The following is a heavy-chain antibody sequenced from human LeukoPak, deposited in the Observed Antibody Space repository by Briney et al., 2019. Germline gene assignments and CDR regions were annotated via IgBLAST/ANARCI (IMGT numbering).Heavy chain of an antibody. CDR1: GGSTSSYY. D-gene: IGHD2-2*01. J-gene: IGHJ5*02. Sequence: SETLSLTCTVSGGSTSSYYWSWIREPPGKGLEWIGRIYTSGGTNYNPSLKSRVTMSEHTSKNQLSLKLSSVIAADTAVYYCARDGGGYCSSTSCYHGFDPWGQGTLVSVSS. V-gene: IGHV4-4*07. CDR2: IYTSGGT. CDR3: ARDGGGYCSSTSCYHGFDP.